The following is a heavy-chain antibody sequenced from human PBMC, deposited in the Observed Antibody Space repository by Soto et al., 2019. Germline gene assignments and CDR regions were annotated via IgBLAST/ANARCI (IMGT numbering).Heavy chain of an antibody. CDR3: AKDLITMIVVPGPNDY. J-gene: IGHJ4*02. D-gene: IGHD3-22*01. CDR2: ISGSGGST. V-gene: IGHV3-23*01. CDR1: GFTFSSYA. Sequence: QTGGSLRLSCAASGFTFSSYAMSWVRQAPGKGLEWVSAISGSGGSTYYADSVKGRFTISRDNSKNTLYLQMNSLRAEDTAVYYCAKDLITMIVVPGPNDYWGQGTLVTVSS.